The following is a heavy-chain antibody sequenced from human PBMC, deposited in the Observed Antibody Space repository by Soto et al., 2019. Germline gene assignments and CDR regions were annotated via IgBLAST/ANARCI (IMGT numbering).Heavy chain of an antibody. Sequence: EVELLESGGGLVQPGGSLRLSCVASGFTFKNYDMRWIRQAPGKGLEWVSGISGSGGVTYYADSVKGRFTISRDNSNNTLYLQMNSLRGEDTAIYYCAKNRQFRSYYESAGHYDNWGQGTLVTVSS. D-gene: IGHD3-10*01. CDR3: AKNRQFRSYYESAGHYDN. CDR1: GFTFKNYD. J-gene: IGHJ4*02. CDR2: ISGSGGVT. V-gene: IGHV3-23*01.